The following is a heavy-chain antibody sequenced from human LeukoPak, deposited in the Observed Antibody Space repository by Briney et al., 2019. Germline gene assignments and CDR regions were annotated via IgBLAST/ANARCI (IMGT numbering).Heavy chain of an antibody. Sequence: SETLSLTCTVSGGSISSYYWSWLRQPPGKGLEWIGYIYYSGSTNYNPSLKSRVTISVDTSKNQFSLKLSSVTAADTAVYYCARVESQRNPDRYYYYYYMDVWGKGTTVTVSS. J-gene: IGHJ6*03. V-gene: IGHV4-59*01. D-gene: IGHD1-14*01. CDR2: IYYSGST. CDR3: ARVESQRNPDRYYYYYYMDV. CDR1: GGSISSYY.